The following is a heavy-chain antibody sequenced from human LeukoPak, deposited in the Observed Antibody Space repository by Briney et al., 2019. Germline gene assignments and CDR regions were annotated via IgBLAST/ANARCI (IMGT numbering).Heavy chain of an antibody. J-gene: IGHJ5*02. CDR3: ARSSYQLLSYNWFDP. CDR1: GGSISSGDYY. D-gene: IGHD2-2*01. Sequence: SQTLSLTCTVSGGSISSGDYYWSWIRQPPGKGLEWIGYIYYSGSTYYNPSLKSRVTISVDTSKNQFSLKLSSVTAADTAVYYCARSSYQLLSYNWFDPWGQGTLVTVSS. CDR2: IYYSGST. V-gene: IGHV4-30-4*01.